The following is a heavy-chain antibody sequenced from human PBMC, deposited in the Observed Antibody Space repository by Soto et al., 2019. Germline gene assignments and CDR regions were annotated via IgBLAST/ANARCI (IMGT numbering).Heavy chain of an antibody. J-gene: IGHJ4*02. CDR1: GYTFTSYA. D-gene: IGHD2-2*01. CDR2: INAGNGNT. Sequence: GASVKVSCKASGYTFTSYAMHWLRQAPGQRLEWMGWINAGNGNTKYSQKFQGRVTITRDTSASTAYMELSSLRSEDTAVYYCARDVVVPAAIVFDYWGQGTLVTVSS. V-gene: IGHV1-3*01. CDR3: ARDVVVPAAIVFDY.